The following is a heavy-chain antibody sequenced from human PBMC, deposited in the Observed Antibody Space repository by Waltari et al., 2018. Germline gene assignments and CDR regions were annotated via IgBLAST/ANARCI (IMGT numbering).Heavy chain of an antibody. J-gene: IGHJ3*02. D-gene: IGHD2-15*01. CDR3: ARSFRYCSGGSCSDAFDI. Sequence: QVQLQESGPGLVKPSETLSLTCTVSGGSISSHYWSWIRQPPGKGLEWIGYIYYSGSTNYNPSLKSRVTISVDTSKNQFSLKLSSVTATDTAVYYCARSFRYCSGGSCSDAFDIWGQGTMVIVSS. V-gene: IGHV4-59*11. CDR2: IYYSGST. CDR1: GGSISSHY.